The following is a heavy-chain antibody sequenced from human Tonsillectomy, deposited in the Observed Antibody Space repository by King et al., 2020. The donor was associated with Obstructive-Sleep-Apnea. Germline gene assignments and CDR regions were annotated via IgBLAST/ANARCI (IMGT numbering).Heavy chain of an antibody. D-gene: IGHD2-2*01. J-gene: IGHJ4*02. CDR3: ARARFDVVVPAAPFDY. CDR2: IYYSGST. Sequence: QLQESGPGLVKPSETLSLTCTVSGGSISSSSYYWGWIRQPPGQGLEWIGSIYYSGSTYYNPSLKSRVTISVDTSKNQFSLKLSSVTAADTAVYYCARARFDVVVPAAPFDYWGQGTLVTVSS. V-gene: IGHV4-39*07. CDR1: GGSISSSSYY.